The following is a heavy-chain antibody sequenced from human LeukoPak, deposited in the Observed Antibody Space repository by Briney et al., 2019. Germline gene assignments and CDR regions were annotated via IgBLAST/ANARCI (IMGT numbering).Heavy chain of an antibody. V-gene: IGHV3-64*01. CDR3: ATETIGRHYDY. Sequence: GGSLRLSCAASGFTFSSYAMHWVRQAPGKGLEYVSAISSNGGSTYYANSVKGRFTISRDNSKNTLYLQMGSLRAEDTAVYYCATETIGRHYDYWGQGTLLTVSS. CDR2: ISSNGGST. D-gene: IGHD1-14*01. CDR1: GFTFSSYA. J-gene: IGHJ4*02.